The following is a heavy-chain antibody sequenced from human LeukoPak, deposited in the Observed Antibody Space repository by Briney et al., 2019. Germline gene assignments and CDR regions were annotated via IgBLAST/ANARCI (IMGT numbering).Heavy chain of an antibody. V-gene: IGHV4-59*01. CDR2: ISYSGYT. J-gene: IGHJ4*02. Sequence: PSETLSLTCTVSGGSIRSYYWNWIRQAPGKGLEWVGFISYSGYTSYSPSVKSRVAISVDTAKSQFSLRLNSMTAADTAIYYCARGRNDNGGMFFDSWAQGNLVTLSS. CDR3: ARGRNDNGGMFFDS. D-gene: IGHD4-23*01. CDR1: GGSIRSYY.